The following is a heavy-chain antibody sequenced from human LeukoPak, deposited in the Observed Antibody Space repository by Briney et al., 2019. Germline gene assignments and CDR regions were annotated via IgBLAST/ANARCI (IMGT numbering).Heavy chain of an antibody. CDR3: AKSSPTDY. J-gene: IGHJ4*02. CDR1: GFTFSSYA. Sequence: GGSLRLSCAASGFTFSSYAIHWVRQAPGKGLEWVAVISYDGSNKYYADSVKGRFAISRDNSKNTLYLQMNSLRPEDTAVYYCAKSSPTDYWGQGTLVTVPS. CDR2: ISYDGSNK. D-gene: IGHD1-26*01. V-gene: IGHV3-30*09.